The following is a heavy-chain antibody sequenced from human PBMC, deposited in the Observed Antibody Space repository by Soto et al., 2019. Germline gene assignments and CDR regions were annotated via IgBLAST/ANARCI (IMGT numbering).Heavy chain of an antibody. CDR1: GDSISRIDYY. Sequence: TLSLTCSVSGDSISRIDYYWTWIRQHPEKGLEWIGNIYFRGNTYYSPSLESRLTISVDTSKNQFSLKLTSVTAADTAVYYCAREGGSYDSGGYLIRGAFDIWGQGTMVTVSS. V-gene: IGHV4-31*03. J-gene: IGHJ3*02. CDR2: IYFRGNT. D-gene: IGHD3-22*01. CDR3: AREGGSYDSGGYLIRGAFDI.